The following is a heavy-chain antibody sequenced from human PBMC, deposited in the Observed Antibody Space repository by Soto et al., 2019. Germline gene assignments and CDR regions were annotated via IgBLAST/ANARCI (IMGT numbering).Heavy chain of an antibody. Sequence: EVQLVESGGGFVKPGGSLRLSCVASGFIFSDTWMSWVRQAPGRGLEWVGHIKGETDGTTTDYAAPVKGRFTISRDDSENRLYLQMNNLNSDDTAVYYCTTEDHKGSGCFDYWGQGTLVTVSS. CDR2: IKGETDGTTT. CDR1: GFIFSDTW. V-gene: IGHV3-15*01. D-gene: IGHD6-19*01. CDR3: TTEDHKGSGCFDY. J-gene: IGHJ4*02.